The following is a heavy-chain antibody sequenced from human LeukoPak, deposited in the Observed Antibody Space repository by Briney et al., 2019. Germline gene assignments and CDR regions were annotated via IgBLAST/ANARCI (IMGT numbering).Heavy chain of an antibody. CDR3: TRGPTGRWLYYGMDV. D-gene: IGHD5-24*01. V-gene: IGHV3-49*04. J-gene: IGHJ6*02. CDR1: GFTFGDHA. CDR2: IRSKGYGGTT. Sequence: GGSLRLACITSGFTFGDHATSWVRQAPGKVLDWVGFIRSKGYGGTTEYAASVKGRFTISRDDSKRIAYLQMNSAKSEDTAVYYCTRGPTGRWLYYGMDVWGQGTTVIVSS.